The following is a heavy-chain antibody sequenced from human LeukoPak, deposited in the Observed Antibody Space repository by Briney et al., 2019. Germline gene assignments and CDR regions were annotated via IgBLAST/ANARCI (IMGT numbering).Heavy chain of an antibody. J-gene: IGHJ4*02. CDR2: TYYRSKWYN. CDR1: GDSISRNTIT. V-gene: IGHV6-1*01. CDR3: ASSGSYRFDY. Sequence: SQTLSLTCAISGDSISRNTITWNWIRQSPSRGLEWLGRTYYRSKWYNDYAVSVKSRVAINPDTAKNQISLQLNSVTPEDTAVYYCASSGSYRFDYWGQGTLVTVSS. D-gene: IGHD1-26*01.